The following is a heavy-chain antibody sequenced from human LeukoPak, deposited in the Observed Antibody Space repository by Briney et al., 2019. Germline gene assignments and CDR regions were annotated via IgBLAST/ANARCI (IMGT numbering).Heavy chain of an antibody. D-gene: IGHD4-17*01. V-gene: IGHV3-33*01. CDR1: GFTFSSYG. CDR2: IWYDGSNK. Sequence: GRSLRLSCAASGFTFSSYGMHWVRQAPGKGLEGVAVIWYDGSNKYYADSVKGRFTISRDNSKNTLYLQMNSLRAEDTAVYYCARGAHYGDYNNWFDPWGQGTLVTVSS. CDR3: ARGAHYGDYNNWFDP. J-gene: IGHJ5*02.